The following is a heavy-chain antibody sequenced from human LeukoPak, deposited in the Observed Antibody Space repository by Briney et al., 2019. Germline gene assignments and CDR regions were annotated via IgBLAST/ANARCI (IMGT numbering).Heavy chain of an antibody. CDR1: GFTFSSYS. V-gene: IGHV3-23*01. CDR3: VSHPRSGGNFDC. J-gene: IGHJ4*02. D-gene: IGHD4-23*01. Sequence: GGSLRLSCAASGFTFSSYSMSWVRQAPGKGLEWVSAISGSGTGTYYADSVKGRFTISRDNSKTTLYLEMNNVRAEDTAVYYCVSHPRSGGNFDCWGQGTLVTVSS. CDR2: ISGSGTGT.